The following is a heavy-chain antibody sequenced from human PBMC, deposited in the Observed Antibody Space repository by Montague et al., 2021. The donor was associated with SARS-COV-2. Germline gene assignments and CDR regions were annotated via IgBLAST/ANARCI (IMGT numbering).Heavy chain of an antibody. D-gene: IGHD5-24*01. J-gene: IGHJ4*02. CDR3: ARAFSRWLKFDTYFDY. Sequence: SETLSLTCTVSGGSISSYYWSWIRQPPGKGLEWIGYIYYSGSTNYNPSLKSRVTISVDTSKNQFSLKLTSVTAADTAVYYCARAFSRWLKFDTYFDYWGQGTLVTVSS. V-gene: IGHV4-59*01. CDR1: GGSISSYY. CDR2: IYYSGST.